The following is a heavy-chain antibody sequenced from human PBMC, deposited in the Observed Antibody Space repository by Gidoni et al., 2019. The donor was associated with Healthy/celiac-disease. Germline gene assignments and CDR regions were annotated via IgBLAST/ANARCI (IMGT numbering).Heavy chain of an antibody. V-gene: IGHV1-69*01. J-gene: IGHJ4*02. D-gene: IGHD1-26*01. CDR2: IIPIFGTA. Sequence: QGLEWMGGIIPIFGTANYAQKFQGRVTITADESTSTAYMELSSLRSEDTAVYYCARDPQNSGSYPGGFDYWGQGTLVTVSS. CDR3: ARDPQNSGSYPGGFDY.